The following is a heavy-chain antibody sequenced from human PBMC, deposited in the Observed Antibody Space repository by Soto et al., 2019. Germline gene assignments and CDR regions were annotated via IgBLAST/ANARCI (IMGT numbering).Heavy chain of an antibody. CDR3: AKDLTGYSMDV. CDR1: GFTFSTSQ. Sequence: EAQLVESGGGLVQPGGSLRLSCAASGFTFSTSQMDWVRQAPGKGLEWVSYINDNSRAIFYADSVKGRFTISRDNAKNLLFLQMNSLRGEDTAVYYCAKDLTGYSMDVWGQGTTVTVSS. D-gene: IGHD2-21*01. V-gene: IGHV3-48*03. J-gene: IGHJ6*02. CDR2: INDNSRAI.